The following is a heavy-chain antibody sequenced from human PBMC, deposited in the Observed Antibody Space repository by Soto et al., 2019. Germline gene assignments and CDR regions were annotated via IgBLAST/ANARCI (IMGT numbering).Heavy chain of an antibody. CDR2: INGYTGNT. V-gene: IGHV1-18*01. D-gene: IGHD3-16*01. Sequence: QVQLVQSGAEVKKPGASVKVSCKASGYTFTSYGLSWVRQAPGQGLEWMGWINGYTGNTNYAQKFQGRVTMTKDTSPNTAYLDLWTLISDDTAVYYCARSWVTGKGGIDVWGQGTTVTVSS. CDR3: ARSWVTGKGGIDV. J-gene: IGHJ6*02. CDR1: GYTFTSYG.